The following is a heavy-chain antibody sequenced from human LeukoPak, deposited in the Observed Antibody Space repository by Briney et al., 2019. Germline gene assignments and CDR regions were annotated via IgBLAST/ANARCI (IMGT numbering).Heavy chain of an antibody. V-gene: IGHV3-21*01. J-gene: IGHJ4*02. D-gene: IGHD3-10*01. CDR3: AREGMVRGVIIY. Sequence: GGSLRLSCAASKFTFSSYSMNCVRQAPGKGLEWVSSISSSSTYIYYADSVKGRFTISRDNAKNSLYLQMNSLRAEDTAVYYCAREGMVRGVIIYWGQGTLVTVSS. CDR2: ISSSSTYI. CDR1: KFTFSSYS.